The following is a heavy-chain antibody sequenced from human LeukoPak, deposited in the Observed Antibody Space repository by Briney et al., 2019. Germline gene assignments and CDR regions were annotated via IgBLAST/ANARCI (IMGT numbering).Heavy chain of an antibody. Sequence: GGSLRLSCAASGFTFSSYSMDWVRQAPGKGLEWVSSISSSSSYIYYADSVKGRFTISRDNAQNSLYLQMNSLRAEDTAVYYCAREDYDFWSGLQGGLDYWGQGTLVTVSS. D-gene: IGHD3-3*01. CDR2: ISSSSSYI. V-gene: IGHV3-21*01. J-gene: IGHJ4*02. CDR3: AREDYDFWSGLQGGLDY. CDR1: GFTFSSYS.